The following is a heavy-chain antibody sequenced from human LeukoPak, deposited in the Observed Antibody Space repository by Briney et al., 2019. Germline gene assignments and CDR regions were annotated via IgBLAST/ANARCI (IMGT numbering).Heavy chain of an antibody. CDR1: GGSISSCY. J-gene: IGHJ4*02. Sequence: SETLSLTCTVSGGSISSCYWSWIRQPPGKGLEWIGYIYYSGSTNYNPSLKSRVTISVDTSKNQFSLKLSSVTAADTAVYYCARQGRNNYGDYDYFDYWGQGTLVTVSS. D-gene: IGHD4-17*01. CDR2: IYYSGST. CDR3: ARQGRNNYGDYDYFDY. V-gene: IGHV4-59*08.